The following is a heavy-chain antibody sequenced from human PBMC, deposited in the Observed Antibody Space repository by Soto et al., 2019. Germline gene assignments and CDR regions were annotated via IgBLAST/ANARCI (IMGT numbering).Heavy chain of an antibody. CDR1: YASISSYY. V-gene: IGHV4-59*12. Sequence: PSEALSHTCPVSYASISSYYLNLILQHPGKGLEWIGYISYSGSTNYSPSLKSRVTISIDKSKNQFSLKLSSVTAADTAVYYCARYDYDNNIYSIDYWGQGALVTVSS. D-gene: IGHD3-22*01. CDR3: ARYDYDNNIYSIDY. CDR2: ISYSGST. J-gene: IGHJ4*02.